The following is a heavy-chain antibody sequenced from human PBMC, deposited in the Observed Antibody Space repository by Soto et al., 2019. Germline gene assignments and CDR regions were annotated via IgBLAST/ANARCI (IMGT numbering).Heavy chain of an antibody. CDR2: ISGGVDTT. V-gene: IGHV3-23*01. CDR3: AKGRGGSGSLTPRVDF. J-gene: IGHJ4*02. CDR1: GFTFNNYA. Sequence: EVQLLESGGGLVQPGGSLRLSCAASGFTFNNYAMTWVRQAPGKGLEWVSAISGGVDTTSYADSVKGRFTVSRDGSKNTLYLQMSSLRDEDTALYYCAKGRGGSGSLTPRVDFWGQGTLVTVSS. D-gene: IGHD3-10*01.